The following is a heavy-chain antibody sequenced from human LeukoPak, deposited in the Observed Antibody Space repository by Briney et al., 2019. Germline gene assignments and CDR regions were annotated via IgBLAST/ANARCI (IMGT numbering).Heavy chain of an antibody. CDR2: INWNGGST. V-gene: IGHV3-20*04. D-gene: IGHD5-18*01. J-gene: IGHJ4*02. CDR1: GFTFDGYG. CDR3: ARTPTLYSYGYNYFDY. Sequence: PGGSLRLSCAASGFTFDGYGMSWVRQAPGKGLEWVSGINWNGGSTGYADSVKGRFTISRDNAKNSLYLQMNSLRAEDTALYYCARTPTLYSYGYNYFDYWGQGTLVTVSS.